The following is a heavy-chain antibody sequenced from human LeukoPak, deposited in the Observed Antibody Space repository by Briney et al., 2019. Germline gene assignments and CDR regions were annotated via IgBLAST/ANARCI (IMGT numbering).Heavy chain of an antibody. D-gene: IGHD2-2*01. CDR1: GFTFSSYG. CDR3: AKGGCSSTSCYPELDY. V-gene: IGHV3-30*18. Sequence: PGRSLRLSCAASGFTFSSYGMHWVRQAPGKGLEWVAVISYDGSNKYYADSVKGRFTISRDNSKNTLYLQMNSLRAGDTTVYYCAKGGCSSTSCYPELDYWGQGTLVTVSS. CDR2: ISYDGSNK. J-gene: IGHJ4*02.